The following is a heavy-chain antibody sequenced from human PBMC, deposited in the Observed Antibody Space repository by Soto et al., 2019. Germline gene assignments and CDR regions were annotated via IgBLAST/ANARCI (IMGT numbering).Heavy chain of an antibody. J-gene: IGHJ4*02. V-gene: IGHV4-38-2*02. CDR3: ARSFLGDSAPFDY. CDR2: IYHTGST. CDR1: GYSISSGFY. D-gene: IGHD3-22*01. Sequence: SETLSLTCTVSGYSISSGFYWGWIRQSPDKGLEWMGNIYHTGSTYDNPSLKRRVSMSVDTSKNQFSLKLSSVTAADTAIYYCARSFLGDSAPFDYWGQGTLVTVSS.